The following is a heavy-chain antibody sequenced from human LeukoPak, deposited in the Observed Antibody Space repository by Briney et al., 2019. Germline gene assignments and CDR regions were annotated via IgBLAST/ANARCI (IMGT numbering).Heavy chain of an antibody. CDR3: TRELPWIRRDGYNLGI. V-gene: IGHV1-69*13. CDR1: GGTFSSYA. Sequence: SVKVSCKASGGTFSSYAISWVRQAPGQGLEWMGGIIPIFDTASYAQKFQGRVTITADESTSTAYMELSSLRSEDTAVYYCTRELPWIRRDGYNLGIWGQGTMVTVSS. D-gene: IGHD5-24*01. CDR2: IIPIFDTA. J-gene: IGHJ3*02.